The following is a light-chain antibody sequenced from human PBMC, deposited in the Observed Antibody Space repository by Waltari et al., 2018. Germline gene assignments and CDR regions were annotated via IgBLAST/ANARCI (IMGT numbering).Light chain of an antibody. V-gene: IGKV1-9*01. Sequence: DIQLTQSPSFLSASVGHRITITCRASQDISSYLAWYQQKPGRAPKVLISGASSLHSGVASRFSGNGSGTEFNLTISSLQPEDFATYYCQQVKTYPLTFGGGTKVEIK. CDR2: GAS. CDR3: QQVKTYPLT. CDR1: QDISSY. J-gene: IGKJ4*01.